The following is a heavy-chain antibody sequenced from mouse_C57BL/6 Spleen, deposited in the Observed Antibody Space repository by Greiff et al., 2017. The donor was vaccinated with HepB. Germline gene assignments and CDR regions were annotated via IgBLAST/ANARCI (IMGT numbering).Heavy chain of an antibody. CDR1: GFTFSSYA. D-gene: IGHD2-10*02. J-gene: IGHJ3*01. CDR2: ISDGGSYT. CDR3: AREGENRVWSQAWFAY. V-gene: IGHV5-4*01. Sequence: DVKLVESGGGLVKPGGSLKLSCAASGFTFSSYAMSWVRQTPEKRLEWVATISDGGSYTYYPDNVKGRFTISRDNAKNNLYLQMSHLKSEDTAMYYCAREGENRVWSQAWFAYWGQGTLVTVSA.